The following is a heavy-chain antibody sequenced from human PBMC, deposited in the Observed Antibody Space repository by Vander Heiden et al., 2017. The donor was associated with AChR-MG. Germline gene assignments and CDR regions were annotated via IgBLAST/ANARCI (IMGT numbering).Heavy chain of an antibody. CDR3: AKVTGPHYHYYMDV. J-gene: IGHJ6*03. Sequence: EVQLLESGGGLVQPGGSLRLSCAASGFTFGRYAMGWVRQAPGKGLEWVSAISGSGGSTYYADSVKGRFTISRDNSKNTLYLQMNSLRAEDTAVYYCAKVTGPHYHYYMDVWGKGTTVTVSS. CDR2: ISGSGGST. V-gene: IGHV3-23*01. CDR1: GFTFGRYA.